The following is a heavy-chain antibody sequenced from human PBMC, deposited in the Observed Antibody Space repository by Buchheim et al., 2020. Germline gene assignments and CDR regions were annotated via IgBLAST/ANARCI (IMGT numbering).Heavy chain of an antibody. CDR1: GYTFTSYY. J-gene: IGHJ4*02. D-gene: IGHD5-12*01. Sequence: QVQLVQSGAEVKQPGASVKVSCKASGYTFTSYYMHWVRQAPGQGLEWMGIINPSGGSTSYAQKFQGRVTMTRDTSTSTVYMRLSSLGSEVNYGDYCARGSYSGDDCGFDYWGQGTL. CDR3: ARGSYSGDDCGFDY. V-gene: IGHV1-46*01. CDR2: INPSGGST.